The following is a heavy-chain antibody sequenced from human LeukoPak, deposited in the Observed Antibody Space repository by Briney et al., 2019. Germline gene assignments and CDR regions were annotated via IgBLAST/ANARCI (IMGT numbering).Heavy chain of an antibody. V-gene: IGHV3-21*01. CDR1: GFTFSSYS. D-gene: IGHD2-8*01. CDR2: ISSSSGDI. J-gene: IGHJ6*02. Sequence: GGSLRLSCAASGFTFSSYSTNWVRQAPGKGLEWVSSISSSSGDIYYADSMKGRFTVSRDNAKNSLYLQMNSLRAEDTAVYYCARSQMVYARFPRFYYYGLDVWGQGTTVTVSS. CDR3: ARSQMVYARFPRFYYYGLDV.